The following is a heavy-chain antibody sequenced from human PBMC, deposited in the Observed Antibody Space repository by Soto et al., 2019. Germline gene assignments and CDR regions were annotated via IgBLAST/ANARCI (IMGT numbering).Heavy chain of an antibody. Sequence: QVQLVESGGGVVQPGRSLRLSCAASGFIFSKYGMHWVRQAPGTGLEWVAVISYDGSNKYYAESVKGRFIISRDKSENTLYLQMNSLRAEDTALYYCGKDLGSGKPYYYYAMDVWGQGTTVTVSS. D-gene: IGHD3-10*01. V-gene: IGHV3-30*18. J-gene: IGHJ6*02. CDR3: GKDLGSGKPYYYYAMDV. CDR2: ISYDGSNK. CDR1: GFIFSKYG.